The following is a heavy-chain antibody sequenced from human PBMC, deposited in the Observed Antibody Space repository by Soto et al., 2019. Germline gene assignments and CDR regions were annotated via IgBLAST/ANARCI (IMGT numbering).Heavy chain of an antibody. CDR1: GYSFTNYG. V-gene: IGHV1-18*04. CDR3: ARTLEYSSSSNVYYYGMDV. J-gene: IGHJ6*02. D-gene: IGHD6-6*01. CDR2: ISTYNGNT. Sequence: QARLVQSGAEVKKPGASVKVSCKASGYSFTNYGVSWVRQAPGQGLEWMGWISTYNGNTNYAQKFQGKVTMTTDTSTSTAYMELSSLRSHDTAVYSCARTLEYSSSSNVYYYGMDVRGQETTVTVSS.